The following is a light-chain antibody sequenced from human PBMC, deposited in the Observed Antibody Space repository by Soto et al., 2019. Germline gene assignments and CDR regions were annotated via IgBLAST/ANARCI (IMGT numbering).Light chain of an antibody. V-gene: IGKV1-6*01. CDR3: LQDYIYPWT. Sequence: AIQVTQSPSYLSASVGDRVTITCRASQGIRNDLGWYQQKPGKAPKLLIYAASSLESGVPSRFSGSGSGTDFTLTISSLQPEDFATYYCLQDYIYPWTFGQGTRVEIK. J-gene: IGKJ1*01. CDR1: QGIRND. CDR2: AAS.